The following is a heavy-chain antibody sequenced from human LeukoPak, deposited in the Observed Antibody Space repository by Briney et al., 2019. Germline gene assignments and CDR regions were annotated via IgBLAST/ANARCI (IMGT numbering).Heavy chain of an antibody. D-gene: IGHD1-14*01. CDR2: ISQSGSA. Sequence: PSGTLSLTCAVSGGSISSDNWWSWVRQPPGKGLEWVGEISQSGSANYNPSLKSRVTISVDKSKNQFSLKLTSVTAADTAMYYCAGPGSYWVWGQGTLVTVSS. CDR1: GGSISSDNW. J-gene: IGHJ4*02. V-gene: IGHV4-4*02. CDR3: AGPGSYWV.